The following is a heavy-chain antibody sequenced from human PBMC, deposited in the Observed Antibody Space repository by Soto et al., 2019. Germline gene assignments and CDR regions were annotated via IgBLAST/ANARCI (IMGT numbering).Heavy chain of an antibody. CDR3: ARDRRDTAAPMKY. CDR1: GFTFSSYW. Sequence: GGSLRLSCAASGFTFSSYWMSWVRQAPGKGPEWVANIKQDGSEKYYVDSVEGRFTISRDNAKNSLYLQMNSLRAEDTAVYYCARDRRDTAAPMKYWGQGTLVTVSS. CDR2: IKQDGSEK. D-gene: IGHD5-18*01. V-gene: IGHV3-7*03. J-gene: IGHJ4*02.